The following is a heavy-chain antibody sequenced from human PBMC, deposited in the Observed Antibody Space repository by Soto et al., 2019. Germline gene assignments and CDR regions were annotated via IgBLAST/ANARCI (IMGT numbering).Heavy chain of an antibody. V-gene: IGHV3-64D*06. D-gene: IGHD1-26*01. CDR2: ISSNGGST. CDR1: GFTFSSYA. J-gene: IGHJ6*02. Sequence: GGSLRLSCSSSGFTFSSYAMHWVRQAPGKGLEYVSAISSNGGSTYYADSVKGRFTISRDNSKNTLYLQMSSLRAEDTAVYYCVRDGTLYYYYYGMDVWGQGTTVTVSS. CDR3: VRDGTLYYYYYGMDV.